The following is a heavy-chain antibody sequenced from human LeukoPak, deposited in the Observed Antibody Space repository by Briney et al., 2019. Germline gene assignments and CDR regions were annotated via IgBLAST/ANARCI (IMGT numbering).Heavy chain of an antibody. V-gene: IGHV5-51*01. CDR1: GYSFTSYW. J-gene: IGHJ4*02. Sequence: GESLEISCKGLGYSFTSYWIGWVRQMPGKGLGWMGIIYPGDSDTRYSPSFQGQVTISADKSISTAYQQWSSLKASDTAMYYCALSIAAAGTVDYWGQGTLVTVSS. CDR2: IYPGDSDT. CDR3: ALSIAAAGTVDY. D-gene: IGHD6-13*01.